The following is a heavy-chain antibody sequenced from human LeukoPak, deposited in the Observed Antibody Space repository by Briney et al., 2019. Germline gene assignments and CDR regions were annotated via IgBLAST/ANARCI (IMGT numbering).Heavy chain of an antibody. CDR1: GGSISSGDYY. J-gene: IGHJ4*02. Sequence: SQTLSLTCTVSGGSISSGDYYWSWIHQPPGKGLEWIGYIYYSGSTYYNPSLKSRVTISVDTSKNQFSLKLSSVTAADTAVYYCARDRGDDYGDYYFDYWGQGTLVTVSS. V-gene: IGHV4-30-4*01. D-gene: IGHD4-17*01. CDR2: IYYSGST. CDR3: ARDRGDDYGDYYFDY.